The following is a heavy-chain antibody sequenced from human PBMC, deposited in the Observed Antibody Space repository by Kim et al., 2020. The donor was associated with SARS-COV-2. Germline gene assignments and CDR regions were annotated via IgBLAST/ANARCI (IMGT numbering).Heavy chain of an antibody. CDR2: ST. D-gene: IGHD2-21*02. V-gene: IGHV4-59*01. J-gene: IGHJ4*02. Sequence: STNDNPSLKSRVTISVDTSKNQFSLKLSSVTAADTAVYYCARVEGDLFDYWGQGTLVTVSS. CDR3: ARVEGDLFDY.